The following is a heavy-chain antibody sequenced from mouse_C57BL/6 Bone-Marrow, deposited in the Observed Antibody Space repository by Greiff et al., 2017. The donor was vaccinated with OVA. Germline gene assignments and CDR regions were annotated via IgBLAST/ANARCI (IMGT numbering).Heavy chain of an antibody. V-gene: IGHV1-50*01. CDR1: GYTFTSYW. J-gene: IGHJ1*03. Sequence: QVQLQQSGAELVKPGASVKLSCKASGYTFTSYWMQWVKQRPGQGLEWIGEIDPSDSYTNYNQKFKGKATLTVDTSSSTAYMQLSSLTSEDSAVYYCAPYYGSRYWYFDVWGTGTTVTVSS. CDR3: APYYGSRYWYFDV. D-gene: IGHD1-1*01. CDR2: IDPSDSYT.